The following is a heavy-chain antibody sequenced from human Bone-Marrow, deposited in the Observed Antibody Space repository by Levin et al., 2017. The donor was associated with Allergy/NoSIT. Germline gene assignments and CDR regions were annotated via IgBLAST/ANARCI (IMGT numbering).Heavy chain of an antibody. Sequence: GESLKISCAASGFTVSNYYMNWVRQAPGKGLEWVSLIYHTGETHYADSVKGRFTISRDNSKNTLYLQMNNLRAEDTTMYYCAREYFYYMDVWGRGTTVTVSS. D-gene: IGHD3-10*01. V-gene: IGHV3-53*01. CDR3: AREYFYYMDV. CDR1: GFTVSNYY. CDR2: IYHTGET. J-gene: IGHJ6*03.